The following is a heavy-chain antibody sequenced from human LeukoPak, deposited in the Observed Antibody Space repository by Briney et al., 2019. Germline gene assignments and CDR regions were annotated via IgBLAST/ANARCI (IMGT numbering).Heavy chain of an antibody. V-gene: IGHV4-59*01. Sequence: PSETLSLTCTVSGGSISSYYWSWIRQPPGKELEWIGYIYYSGSTNYNPSLKSRVTISVDTSKNQFSLKLSSVTAADTAVYYCASSGWSGSFPYYFDYWGQGTLVTVSS. CDR2: IYYSGST. CDR3: ASSGWSGSFPYYFDY. J-gene: IGHJ4*02. D-gene: IGHD6-19*01. CDR1: GGSISSYY.